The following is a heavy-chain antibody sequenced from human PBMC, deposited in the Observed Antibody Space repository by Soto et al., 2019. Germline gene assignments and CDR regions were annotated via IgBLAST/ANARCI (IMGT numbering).Heavy chain of an antibody. J-gene: IGHJ6*03. D-gene: IGHD6-6*01. Sequence: QVQLVQSGAEVKKPGASVKVSCKASGYTFINYYIHWVRQAPGQGLEWMGVINPNGGSTVYAQKCRGRGTMTRDTSASTGYVELSSLRSDDTAVYFCVRATAARQMYYSYHYYPHIWGKGTTVTVSS. CDR1: GYTFINYY. CDR2: INPNGGST. CDR3: VRATAARQMYYSYHYYPHI. V-gene: IGHV1-46*03.